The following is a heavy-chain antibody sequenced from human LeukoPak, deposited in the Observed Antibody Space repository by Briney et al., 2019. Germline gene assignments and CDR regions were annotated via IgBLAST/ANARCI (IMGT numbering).Heavy chain of an antibody. Sequence: GGSLRLSCAASGFTLSSYAMHWVRQAPGKGLEWVAVISYDGSNKYYADSVKGRFTISRDNSKNTLYLQMNSLRAEDTAVYYCARGRRGFWSGYLDYWGQGTLVTVSS. CDR3: ARGRRGFWSGYLDY. CDR1: GFTLSSYA. CDR2: ISYDGSNK. J-gene: IGHJ4*02. D-gene: IGHD3-3*01. V-gene: IGHV3-30-3*01.